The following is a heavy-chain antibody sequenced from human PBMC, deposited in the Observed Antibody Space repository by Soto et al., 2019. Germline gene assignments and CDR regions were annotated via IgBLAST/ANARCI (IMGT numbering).Heavy chain of an antibody. CDR2: ISGSGGST. Sequence: HPGGSLRLSCAASGFTFSSYAMSWVRQAPGKGLEWVSAISGSGGSTYYADSVKGRFTISRDNSKNTLYLQMNSLRAEDTAVYYCAKSPHDYGDYEYFQHWGQGTLVTVSS. D-gene: IGHD4-17*01. CDR3: AKSPHDYGDYEYFQH. V-gene: IGHV3-23*01. CDR1: GFTFSSYA. J-gene: IGHJ1*01.